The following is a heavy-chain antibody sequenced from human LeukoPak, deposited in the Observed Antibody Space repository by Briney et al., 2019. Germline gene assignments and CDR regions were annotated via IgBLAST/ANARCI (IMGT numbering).Heavy chain of an antibody. J-gene: IGHJ4*02. V-gene: IGHV4-4*07. CDR3: ARDLRGYCSGGSCYQFDY. Sequence: PSETLSLTCTVSGGSISSYYWSWIRQPAGEGLEWIGRIYTSGSTNYNPSLKSRVTMSVDTSKNQFSLKLSSVTAADTAVYYCARDLRGYCSGGSCYQFDYWGQGTLVTVSS. CDR2: IYTSGST. CDR1: GGSISSYY. D-gene: IGHD2-15*01.